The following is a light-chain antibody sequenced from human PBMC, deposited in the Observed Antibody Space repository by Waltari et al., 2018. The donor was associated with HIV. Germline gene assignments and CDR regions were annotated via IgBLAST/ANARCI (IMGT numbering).Light chain of an antibody. CDR2: GAS. CDR3: HQYNNWPYT. J-gene: IGKJ2*01. V-gene: IGKV3-15*01. CDR1: QSVNTN. Sequence: MMQSPDILPVSPGEGVTLTCRASQSVNTNVAWYQQRPGQAPRLLIYGASTRAAGFPARFSGGGSGTEFTPTISSLQSEDFALYFCHQYNNWPYTFGQGTKLDIK.